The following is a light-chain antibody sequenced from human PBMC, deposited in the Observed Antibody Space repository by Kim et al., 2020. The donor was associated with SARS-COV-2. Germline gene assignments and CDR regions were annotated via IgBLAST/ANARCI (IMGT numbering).Light chain of an antibody. CDR2: DVS. CDR3: SSYTSGSPHWV. Sequence: QSALTQPASVSGSPGQSITISCTGTGSDVGDYNYISWYQQHPGKAPKLMIYDVSNRPSGVSNRFSGSKSGNAASLTISGLQAEDEADYYCSSYTSGSPHWVFGGGTQLTVL. V-gene: IGLV2-14*03. CDR1: GSDVGDYNY. J-gene: IGLJ3*02.